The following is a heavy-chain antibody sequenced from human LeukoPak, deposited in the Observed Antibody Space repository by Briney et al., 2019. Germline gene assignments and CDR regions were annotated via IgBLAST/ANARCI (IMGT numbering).Heavy chain of an antibody. Sequence: SETLSLTCVVSDYSISSGYYWGWIRQPPGKGLEWIGNIFHSGTTYYNPSLKSRVTISVDTSKNQFSLKLSSVTAADTAVYYCARAHIVATVTDYYYMDVWGKGTTVTVSS. CDR2: IFHSGTT. CDR1: DYSISSGYY. CDR3: ARAHIVATVTDYYYMDV. D-gene: IGHD5-12*01. V-gene: IGHV4-38-2*01. J-gene: IGHJ6*03.